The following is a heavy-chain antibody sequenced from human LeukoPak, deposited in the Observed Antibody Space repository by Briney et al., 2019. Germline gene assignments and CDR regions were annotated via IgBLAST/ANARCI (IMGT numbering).Heavy chain of an antibody. D-gene: IGHD3-3*01. V-gene: IGHV1-18*01. J-gene: IGHJ4*02. CDR1: GYTFTSYG. Sequence: ASVKVSCKASGYTFTSYGISWVRQAPGQGLEWMGWISAYNGNTNYAQKLQGRVTMTTDTSTSTAYMELRSLRSDDTAVYYCARGAIFGAPRAYFDYWGQGTLVTVSS. CDR2: ISAYNGNT. CDR3: ARGAIFGAPRAYFDY.